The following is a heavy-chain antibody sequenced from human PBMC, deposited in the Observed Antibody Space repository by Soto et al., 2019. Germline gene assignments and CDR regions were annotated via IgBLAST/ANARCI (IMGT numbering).Heavy chain of an antibody. D-gene: IGHD3-3*01. J-gene: IGHJ6*02. V-gene: IGHV3-33*01. Sequence: QVQVVESGGGVVQPGRSLRLSCAASGFTFSSFGMHWVRQAPGKGLEWVSLIWYDGSKKSYGDSVKGRFTISRDNSRNTVYLQMNSLRADDTAVYYCARDASYYSLWSGYDPSRNGMDVWGQGPTVTVSS. CDR2: IWYDGSKK. CDR3: ARDASYYSLWSGYDPSRNGMDV. CDR1: GFTFSSFG.